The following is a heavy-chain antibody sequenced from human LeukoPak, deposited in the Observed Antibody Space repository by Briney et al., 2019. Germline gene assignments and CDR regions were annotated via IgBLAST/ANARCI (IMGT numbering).Heavy chain of an antibody. Sequence: GGSLRLSCAASGFTFSNAWMSWVRQAPGKGLEWVGRIKSKTDGGTTDYAAPVKGRFTISRDDSKNTLYLQMNSLRAEDTAVYYCAKGSIPGFGESPYWGQGTLVTVSS. J-gene: IGHJ4*02. CDR1: GFTFSNAW. V-gene: IGHV3-15*01. D-gene: IGHD3-10*01. CDR3: AKGSIPGFGESPY. CDR2: IKSKTDGGTT.